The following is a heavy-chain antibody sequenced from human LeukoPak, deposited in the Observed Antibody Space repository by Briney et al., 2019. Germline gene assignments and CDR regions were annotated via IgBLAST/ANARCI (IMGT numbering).Heavy chain of an antibody. CDR2: ISPSSYHV. Sequence: GGSLRLSCAASGFTFSSYSMNWVRQAPGRGLEWVSSISPSSYHVFYVDSVKGRFTISRDNAKDSLTLQMNNLRAEDTAVYYCLTIVETDLDAFDIWGQGTKVTVSS. J-gene: IGHJ3*02. CDR3: LTIVETDLDAFDI. CDR1: GFTFSSYS. V-gene: IGHV3-21*01. D-gene: IGHD2-21*01.